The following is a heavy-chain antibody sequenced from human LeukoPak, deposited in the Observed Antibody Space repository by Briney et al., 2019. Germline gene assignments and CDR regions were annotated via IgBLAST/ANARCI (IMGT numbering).Heavy chain of an antibody. D-gene: IGHD5-24*01. Sequence: KSSETLSLTCTVSGGSISSYYWSCIRQPPGRELEWVAYIYYTGSTNYNPSLKSRVTISVDTSKNQFSLKLSSVTAADTAVYYCARHFGDAYSRSFDLWGQGTLVTVSS. CDR1: GGSISSYY. CDR2: IYYTGST. J-gene: IGHJ4*02. CDR3: ARHFGDAYSRSFDL. V-gene: IGHV4-59*08.